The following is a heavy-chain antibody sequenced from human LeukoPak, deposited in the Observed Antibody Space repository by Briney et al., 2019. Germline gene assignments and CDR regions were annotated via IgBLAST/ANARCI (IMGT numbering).Heavy chain of an antibody. Sequence: SESLSLTCAVYGGSFSGYYWSWIRQPPGKGLEWIGEINHSGSTTYNPSLKSRVTISVDTSKKQFSLKLSSVTAADTAVYYCARGLGSGSYLSYNYCYMDVWGKGTTVTVSS. D-gene: IGHD3-10*01. V-gene: IGHV4-34*01. CDR1: GGSFSGYY. CDR3: ARGLGSGSYLSYNYCYMDV. CDR2: INHSGST. J-gene: IGHJ6*03.